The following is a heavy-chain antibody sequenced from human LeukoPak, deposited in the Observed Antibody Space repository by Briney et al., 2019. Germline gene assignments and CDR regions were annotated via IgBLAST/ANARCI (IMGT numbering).Heavy chain of an antibody. Sequence: SEILSLTCAVYGGSFSGYYWSWIRQPPGKGLEWIGEINHSGSTNYNPSLKSRVTISVDTSKNQFSLKLSSVTAADTAVYYCARNYYYYYYMDVWGKGTTVTVSS. V-gene: IGHV4-34*01. J-gene: IGHJ6*03. CDR2: INHSGST. CDR1: GGSFSGYY. CDR3: ARNYYYYYYMDV.